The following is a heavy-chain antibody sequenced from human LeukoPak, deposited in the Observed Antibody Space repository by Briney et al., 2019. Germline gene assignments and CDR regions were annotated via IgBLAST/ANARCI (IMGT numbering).Heavy chain of an antibody. Sequence: GSSVKVSCKASGGTFSSYAISWVRQAPGQGLEWMGRIIPIFGTANYAQKFQGRATITTDESTSTAYMELSSLRSEDTAVYYCARDWYGDYPALDYWGQRTLVTVSS. CDR1: GGTFSSYA. V-gene: IGHV1-69*05. D-gene: IGHD4-17*01. J-gene: IGHJ4*02. CDR3: ARDWYGDYPALDY. CDR2: IIPIFGTA.